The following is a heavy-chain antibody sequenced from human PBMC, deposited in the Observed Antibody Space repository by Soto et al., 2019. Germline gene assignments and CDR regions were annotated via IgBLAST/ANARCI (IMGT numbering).Heavy chain of an antibody. V-gene: IGHV3-33*01. CDR3: AREWGSKRQFRPGGGPYYFDY. D-gene: IGHD3-16*01. J-gene: IGHJ4*02. CDR2: IWYDGSNK. CDR1: GFTFSSYG. Sequence: GGSLRLSCAASGFTFSSYGMHWVRQAPGKGLEWVAVIWYDGSNKYYADSVKGRFTISRDNSKNTLYLQMNSLRAEDTAVYYCAREWGSKRQFRPGGGPYYFDYWGQGTLVTVSS.